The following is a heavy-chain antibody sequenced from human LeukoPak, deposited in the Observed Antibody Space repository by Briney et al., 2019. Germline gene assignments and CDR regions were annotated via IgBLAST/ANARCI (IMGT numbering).Heavy chain of an antibody. V-gene: IGHV4-59*01. J-gene: IGHJ4*02. CDR3: ARLHAAMAAAPFDY. D-gene: IGHD6-25*01. CDR2: IYYSGST. CDR1: GGSISSYY. Sequence: SETLSLTCTVSGGSISSYYWSWIRQPPGKGLEWIGYIYYSGSTNYNPSLKSRGTISVDTSKNQFSLKLSSVTAADTAVYYCARLHAAMAAAPFDYWGQGTLVTVSS.